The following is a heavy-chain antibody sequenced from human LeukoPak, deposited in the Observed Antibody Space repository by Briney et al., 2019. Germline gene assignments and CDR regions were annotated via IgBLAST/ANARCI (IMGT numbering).Heavy chain of an antibody. V-gene: IGHV3-74*01. D-gene: IGHD3-10*01. Sequence: GGSLRLSCAASGFTFSSYWMHWVRQAPGKGLVWVSRINSDGSSTSYADSVKGRFTISRDDAKNTLYLQMSSLRAEDTAVYYCARDFGGLYFDYWGQGTLVTVSS. CDR2: INSDGSST. CDR3: ARDFGGLYFDY. CDR1: GFTFSSYW. J-gene: IGHJ4*02.